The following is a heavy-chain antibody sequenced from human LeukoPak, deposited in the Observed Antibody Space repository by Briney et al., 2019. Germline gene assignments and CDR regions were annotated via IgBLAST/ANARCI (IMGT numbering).Heavy chain of an antibody. CDR3: ARRMGPYYMDV. CDR1: GGSISSSSYY. CDR2: IYYSGST. J-gene: IGHJ6*03. Sequence: PSETLSLTCTVSGGSISSSSYYWGWIRQPPGKGLEWIGSIYYSGSTYYNPSLKSRVTTSVDTSKNQFSLKLSSVTAADTAVYYCARRMGPYYMDVWGKGTTVTVSS. D-gene: IGHD1-26*01. V-gene: IGHV4-39*01.